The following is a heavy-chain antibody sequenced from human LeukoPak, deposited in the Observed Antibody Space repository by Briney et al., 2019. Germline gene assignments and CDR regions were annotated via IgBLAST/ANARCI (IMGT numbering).Heavy chain of an antibody. CDR1: GFTFSSYA. J-gene: IGHJ4*02. V-gene: IGHV3-74*01. D-gene: IGHD4-23*01. CDR3: ARGRPHGNDY. Sequence: GGSLRLSCVASGFTFSSYAMHWVRQAPGKGLVWVSRIASDGSSTTYADSVKGRFSISRDNAKNTLYLQMNSLRVEDTAVYYCARGRPHGNDYWGQGTLVTVSS. CDR2: IASDGSST.